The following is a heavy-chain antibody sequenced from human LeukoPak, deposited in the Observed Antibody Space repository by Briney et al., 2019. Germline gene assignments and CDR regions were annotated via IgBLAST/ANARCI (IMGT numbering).Heavy chain of an antibody. V-gene: IGHV4-31*03. Sequence: SQTLSLTCSVSGGSTTSGGYYWSWVRQRPGKGLEWIGYIYYNGNTYYIPSLKSRLTISLDTSKNQFSLKMSSVTAADTAMYFCARVSPHRRFAFDCWGQGTPVTVSS. CDR2: IYYNGNT. J-gene: IGHJ4*02. CDR3: ARVSPHRRFAFDC. CDR1: GGSTTSGGYY. D-gene: IGHD3-10*01.